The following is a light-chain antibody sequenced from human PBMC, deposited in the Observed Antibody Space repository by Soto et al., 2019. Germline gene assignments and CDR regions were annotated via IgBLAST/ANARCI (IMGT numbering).Light chain of an antibody. CDR3: QVYGNSPMYT. Sequence: IVLTQSPGTLSLSPGERTTLSCRASQSISRYLAWYQQKPGQGPRLLIYGASSRATGTPDRFSGSGSGTDFTLTINRLEPEDFAVYYCQVYGNSPMYTFGQGTRLEIK. CDR1: QSISRY. J-gene: IGKJ2*01. CDR2: GAS. V-gene: IGKV3-20*01.